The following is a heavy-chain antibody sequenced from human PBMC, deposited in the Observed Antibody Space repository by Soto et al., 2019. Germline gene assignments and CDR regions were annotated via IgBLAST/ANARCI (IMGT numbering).Heavy chain of an antibody. Sequence: GGSIRLSCAGAGFMCRAYGRSWVRHAPGKGLEWVAMINRGASGTHYVDSVKGRFTISRDNAKNSLYLQMNSLRVEDTAVYYCATLDTAEIQTAAYWGQGTLVTVSS. V-gene: IGHV3-7*01. CDR1: GFMCRAYG. D-gene: IGHD2-15*01. J-gene: IGHJ4*02. CDR3: ATLDTAEIQTAAY. CDR2: INRGASGT.